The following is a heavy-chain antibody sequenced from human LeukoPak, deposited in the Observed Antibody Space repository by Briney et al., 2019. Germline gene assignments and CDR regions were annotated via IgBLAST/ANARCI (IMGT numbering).Heavy chain of an antibody. V-gene: IGHV1-2*02. Sequence: ASVKVSCKASGYTFTGYYMHWVRQAPGQGLEWMGWINPNSGGTNYAQKFQGRVTMTRDTSISTAYMELSSLRSEDTAVYYCARVVYSSGIFDYWGQGTLVTVSS. J-gene: IGHJ4*02. D-gene: IGHD6-19*01. CDR3: ARVVYSSGIFDY. CDR1: GYTFTGYY. CDR2: INPNSGGT.